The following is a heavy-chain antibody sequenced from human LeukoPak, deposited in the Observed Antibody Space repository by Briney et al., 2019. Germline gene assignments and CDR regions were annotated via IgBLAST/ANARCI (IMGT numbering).Heavy chain of an antibody. CDR2: INWNGGST. J-gene: IGHJ6*03. V-gene: IGHV3-20*04. CDR1: GFTFDDYG. D-gene: IGHD2-2*02. CDR3: ASFGYCSSTSCYNYYYYYMDV. Sequence: PGGSLRLSCAASGFTFDDYGMSWVRQAPGKGLEWVSGINWNGGSTGYADYVKGRFTISRDNAKNSLYLQMNSLRAEDTALYYCASFGYCSSTSCYNYYYYYMDVWGKGTTVTVSS.